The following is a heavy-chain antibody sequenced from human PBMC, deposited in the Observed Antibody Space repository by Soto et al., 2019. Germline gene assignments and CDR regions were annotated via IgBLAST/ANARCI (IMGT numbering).Heavy chain of an antibody. V-gene: IGHV1-69*06. Sequence: QVQLVQSGAEVKKPGSSVKVSCKASGGTFSSYAISWVRQAPGQGLEWMGGIIPIFGTANYAQKFQGRVTNTADKSTSTAYMELSSLRSEDTALYYCAGSSGWYPNDPFDIWGQGTMVTVSS. CDR3: AGSSGWYPNDPFDI. D-gene: IGHD6-19*01. CDR2: IIPIFGTA. CDR1: GGTFSSYA. J-gene: IGHJ3*02.